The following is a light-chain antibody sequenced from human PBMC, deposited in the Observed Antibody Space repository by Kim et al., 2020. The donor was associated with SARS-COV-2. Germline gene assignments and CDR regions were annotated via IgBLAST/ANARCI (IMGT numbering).Light chain of an antibody. V-gene: IGLV3-1*01. CDR1: KLGDKY. CDR2: QDS. Sequence: VPPGQTASITCSGDKLGDKYACWYQQKPGQSPVLVIYQDSMRPSGIPERFSGSNSGNTATLTISGTQAMDEADYYCQAWDSRSGVFGGGTQLTVL. J-gene: IGLJ2*01. CDR3: QAWDSRSGV.